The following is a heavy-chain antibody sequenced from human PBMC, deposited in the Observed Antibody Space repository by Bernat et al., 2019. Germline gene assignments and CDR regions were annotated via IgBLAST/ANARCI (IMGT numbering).Heavy chain of an antibody. V-gene: IGHV4-39*01. J-gene: IGHJ4*02. CDR2: IYYSGST. CDR3: ASTVITDYFDY. D-gene: IGHD4-17*01. CDR1: GGSISSSSYY. Sequence: QLQLQESGPGLVKPSETLSLTCTVSGGSISSSSYYWGWIRQPPGKGLEWIGSIYYSGSTYYNPSLKSRVTISVDTSKNQFSLKLSSVTAADTAVYYCASTVITDYFDYWGQGTLVTVSS.